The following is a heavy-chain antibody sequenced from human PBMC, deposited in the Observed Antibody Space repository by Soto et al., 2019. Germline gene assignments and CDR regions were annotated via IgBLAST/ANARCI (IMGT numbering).Heavy chain of an antibody. CDR2: IYYSGST. CDR3: ASSGSYRLDY. V-gene: IGHV4-31*03. CDR1: GGSISSGGYY. J-gene: IGHJ4*02. D-gene: IGHD1-26*01. Sequence: SETLSLTCTVSGGSISSGGYYWSWIRQHPGKGLEWIGYIYYSGSTYYNPSLKSRVTISVDTSKNQFSLYLQMNSLRDEDTAVYYCASSGSYRLDYWGQGTLVTVSS.